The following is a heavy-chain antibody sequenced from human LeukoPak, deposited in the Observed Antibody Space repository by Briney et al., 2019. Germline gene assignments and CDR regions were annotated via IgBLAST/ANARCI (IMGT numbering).Heavy chain of an antibody. CDR3: ARDQGGYDYHFDY. CDR2: ISSSGST. Sequence: SETLSLTCTVSGDSISSGDYYWSWIRQPAGKGLEWIGRISSSGSTNYNPSLKSRVTISVDTSKNQFSLKLSSVTAADTAVYYCARDQGGYDYHFDYWGQGTLVTVSS. CDR1: GDSISSGDYY. D-gene: IGHD5-12*01. V-gene: IGHV4-61*02. J-gene: IGHJ4*02.